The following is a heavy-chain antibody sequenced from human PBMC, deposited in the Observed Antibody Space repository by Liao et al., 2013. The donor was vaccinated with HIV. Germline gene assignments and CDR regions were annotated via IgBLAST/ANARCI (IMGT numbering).Heavy chain of an antibody. Sequence: QVQLQESGPGLVKPSQTLSLTCSVSGGSVSSGSYYWSWIRQPAGKGLEWIGRTYNSGTTNYNPSLRGRVTISGGTSKSQFSLKLSSVTAADTAKYYCASMDIYGGNTFDYWGQGTLVTVSS. D-gene: IGHD4-23*01. V-gene: IGHV4-61*02. CDR2: TYNSGTT. CDR3: ASMDIYGGNTFDY. J-gene: IGHJ4*02. CDR1: GGSVSSGSYY.